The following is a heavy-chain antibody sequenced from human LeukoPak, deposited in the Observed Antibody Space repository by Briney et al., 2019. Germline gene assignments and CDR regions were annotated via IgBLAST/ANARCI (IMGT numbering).Heavy chain of an antibody. V-gene: IGHV3-21*01. D-gene: IGHD3-9*01. J-gene: IGHJ6*03. CDR3: ARYLEIWFDYYYYYMDV. CDR1: AFSLNAYN. CDR2: ISYTGTYI. Sequence: KPGGSLRLSCAASAFSLNAYNMNWVRQAPGKGLEWVSSISYTGTYIYYADSVKGRFTISRDNAQNSLYLQMNSLRAEDTAVYYCARYLEIWFDYYYYYMDVWGKGTTVTVSS.